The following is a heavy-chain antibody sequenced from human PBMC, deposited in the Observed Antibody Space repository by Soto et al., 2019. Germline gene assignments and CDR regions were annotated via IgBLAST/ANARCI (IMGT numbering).Heavy chain of an antibody. CDR2: IIPILGIA. Sequence: QVQLVQSGAAVKKPGSSVKVSCKASGGTFSSYTISWVRQAPGQGLEWMGRIIPILGIANYAQKFQGRVTITADKSTSTAYMALSSLRSEDTAVYYCARDPVHYGSGYFDYWGQGTLVTVSS. D-gene: IGHD3-10*01. V-gene: IGHV1-69*08. J-gene: IGHJ4*02. CDR1: GGTFSSYT. CDR3: ARDPVHYGSGYFDY.